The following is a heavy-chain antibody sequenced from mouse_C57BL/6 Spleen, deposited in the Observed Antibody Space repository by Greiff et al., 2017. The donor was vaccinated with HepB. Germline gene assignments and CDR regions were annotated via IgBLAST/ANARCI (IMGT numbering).Heavy chain of an antibody. Sequence: QVQLQQSGAELVKPGASVKISCKASGYAFSSYWMNWVKQRPGKGLEWIGQIYPGDGDTNYNGKFKGKATLTADKSSSTAYMQLSSLTSEDSAVYFCARGDDSYAMDYWGQGTSVTVSS. CDR3: ARGDDSYAMDY. J-gene: IGHJ4*01. CDR1: GYAFSSYW. CDR2: IYPGDGDT. V-gene: IGHV1-80*01.